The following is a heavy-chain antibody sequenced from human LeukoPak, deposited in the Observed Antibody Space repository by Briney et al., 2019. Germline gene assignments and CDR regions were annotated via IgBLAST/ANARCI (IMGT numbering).Heavy chain of an antibody. CDR2: IYTSGST. CDR3: AINDCSSTSCYFMY. V-gene: IGHV4-61*02. Sequence: SETLSLTCTVSGGPISSGSYYWSWIRQPAGKGLEWIGRIYTSGSTNYNPSLKSRVTISVDTSKNQFSLKLSSVTAADTAVYYCAINDCSSTSCYFMYWGQGTLVTVSS. D-gene: IGHD2-2*01. J-gene: IGHJ4*02. CDR1: GGPISSGSYY.